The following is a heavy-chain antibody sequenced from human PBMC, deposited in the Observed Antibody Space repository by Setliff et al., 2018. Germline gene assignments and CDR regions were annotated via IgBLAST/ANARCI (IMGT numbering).Heavy chain of an antibody. V-gene: IGHV4-34*01. Sequence: SETLSLTCATYGQSFSDYYWSWVRQPPGKGLEWIGEIYHSGSTNYNPSLKSRVTIAVDTSKNQFSLKLGSVTAADTAVYYCARDRQYCSSPTCYSSYFYYYGMDVWGQGTTVTVSS. D-gene: IGHD2-2*02. J-gene: IGHJ6*02. CDR1: GQSFSDYY. CDR3: ARDRQYCSSPTCYSSYFYYYGMDV. CDR2: IYHSGST.